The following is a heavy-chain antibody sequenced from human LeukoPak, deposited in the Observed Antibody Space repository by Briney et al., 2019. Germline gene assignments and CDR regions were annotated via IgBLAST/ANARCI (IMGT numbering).Heavy chain of an antibody. CDR3: ARLLPQDAFDI. J-gene: IGHJ3*02. D-gene: IGHD3-22*01. V-gene: IGHV1-46*01. CDR1: GYTFTSYY. Sequence: ASVKVPCKASGYTFTSYYMHWVRQAPGQGLEGMGIINPSGCSTSYAQKFQGRVTMTRDTSTSTVYMELSSLRSEDTAVYYCARLLPQDAFDIWGQGAMVTVSS. CDR2: INPSGCST.